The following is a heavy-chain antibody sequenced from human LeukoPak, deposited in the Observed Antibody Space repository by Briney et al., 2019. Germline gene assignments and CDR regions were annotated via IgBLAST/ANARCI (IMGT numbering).Heavy chain of an antibody. CDR1: GGSISSSSYY. Sequence: SETLSLTCTVSGGSISSSSYYWGWIRQPPGKGLEWIGYIYYSGSTNYNPSLKSRVTISVDTSKNQFSLKLSSVTAADTAVYYCARDVVLGSWDSSSWHHSFDYWGQGTLVTVSS. D-gene: IGHD6-13*01. J-gene: IGHJ4*02. CDR3: ARDVVLGSWDSSSWHHSFDY. CDR2: IYYSGST. V-gene: IGHV4-61*01.